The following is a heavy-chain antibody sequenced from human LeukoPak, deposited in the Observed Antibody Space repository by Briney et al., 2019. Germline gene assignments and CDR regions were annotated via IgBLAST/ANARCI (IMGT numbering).Heavy chain of an antibody. Sequence: GGSLRLSCAASGFTFSSYAMSWVRQAPGKGLEWVAAISNSGGDAFYSDSGKGRFTIARDNSKNTLYLQMNSLRVDDTAVYYCAQQLGYCSGGTCYFTYWGQGTLVTVSS. CDR2: ISNSGGDA. CDR1: GFTFSSYA. CDR3: AQQLGYCSGGTCYFTY. J-gene: IGHJ1*01. V-gene: IGHV3-23*01. D-gene: IGHD2-15*01.